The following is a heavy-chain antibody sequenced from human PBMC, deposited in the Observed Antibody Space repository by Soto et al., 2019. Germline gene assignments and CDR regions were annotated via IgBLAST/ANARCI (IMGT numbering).Heavy chain of an antibody. CDR1: GFTFNNYG. CDR3: ARDSHYDILTGPTYYFDY. D-gene: IGHD3-9*01. CDR2: ISFDGGNT. J-gene: IGHJ4*02. Sequence: GGSLRLSCAASGFTFNNYGMHWVRQAPGKGLEWVVVISFDGGNTYYADSVKGRFTISRDNSKNTLYLQMTSLRAEDTAVYYCARDSHYDILTGPTYYFDYWGRGTLVTVSS. V-gene: IGHV3-30*03.